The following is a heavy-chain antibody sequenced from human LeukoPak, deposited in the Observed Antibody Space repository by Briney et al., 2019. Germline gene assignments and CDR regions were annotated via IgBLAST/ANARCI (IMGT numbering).Heavy chain of an antibody. Sequence: GGSLRLSCAASGFTFSSSWMHWVRQAPGKGLLWVSRLNSDGSGTSYADSVKGRFTISRDNAKNTLYLQMNSLRTEDTAVYYCTRNPGMGVWGQGTTVTVSS. V-gene: IGHV3-74*01. CDR3: TRNPGMGV. CDR1: GFTFSSSW. CDR2: LNSDGSGT. J-gene: IGHJ6*02.